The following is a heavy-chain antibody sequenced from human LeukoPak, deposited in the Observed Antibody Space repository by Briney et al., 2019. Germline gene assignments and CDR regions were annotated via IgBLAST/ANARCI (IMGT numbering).Heavy chain of an antibody. CDR1: GFNFPDYS. D-gene: IGHD3-9*01. Sequence: GGSLRLSCAASGFNFPDYSLNWVRQAPGKGLEWISYISGTTWYADSVKGRFTISRDNAKNSLSLQMNSLRVEDTAVYYCVRADKYYDYWGQGTLVTVSS. J-gene: IGHJ4*02. CDR3: VRADKYYDY. CDR2: ISGTT. V-gene: IGHV3-48*04.